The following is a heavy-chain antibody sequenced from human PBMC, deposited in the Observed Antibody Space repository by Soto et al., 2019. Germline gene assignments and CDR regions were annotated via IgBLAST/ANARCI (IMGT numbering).Heavy chain of an antibody. V-gene: IGHV3-30*18. D-gene: IGHD1-26*01. CDR2: ISYDGSNK. CDR1: GFTFSSYG. Sequence: QVQLVASGGGVVQPGRSLRLSCAASGFTFSSYGMHWVRQAPGKGLEWVAVISYDGSNKYYADSVKGRFTISRDNSKNTLYLQMNSLRAEDTAVYYCAKEAGGFQHWGQGTLVTVSS. J-gene: IGHJ1*01. CDR3: AKEAGGFQH.